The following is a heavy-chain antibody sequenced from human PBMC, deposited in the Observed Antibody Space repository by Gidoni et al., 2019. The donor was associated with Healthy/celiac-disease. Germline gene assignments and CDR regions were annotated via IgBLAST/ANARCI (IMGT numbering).Heavy chain of an antibody. Sequence: QVQLVQSGAEVKKPGASVKVSCKASVYTFTGYYMHWVRQAPGQGLEWMGWINPNRGGTNYAQKFQGRVTMTRDTSISTAYMELSRLRSDDTAVYYCARVEQWLVPLAFDIWGQGTMVTVSS. D-gene: IGHD6-19*01. V-gene: IGHV1-2*02. CDR2: INPNRGGT. J-gene: IGHJ3*02. CDR1: VYTFTGYY. CDR3: ARVEQWLVPLAFDI.